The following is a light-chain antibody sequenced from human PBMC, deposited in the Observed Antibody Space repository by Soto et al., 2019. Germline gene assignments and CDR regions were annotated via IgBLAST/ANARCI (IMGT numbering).Light chain of an antibody. CDR3: QQYNSYPWT. CDR1: QSISSW. J-gene: IGKJ1*01. V-gene: IGKV1-5*03. Sequence: DIQMTQSPSTLSASVGDRVTITCRASQSISSWLAWYQQKPGKAPKLLIYKASGLESGVPSRFSGSGSGTEFTLTISSLQPDDFATYYCQQYNSYPWTFGQGTKV. CDR2: KAS.